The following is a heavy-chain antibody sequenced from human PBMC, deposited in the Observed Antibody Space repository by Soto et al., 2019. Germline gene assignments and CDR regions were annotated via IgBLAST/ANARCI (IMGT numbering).Heavy chain of an antibody. CDR2: IYYSGST. D-gene: IGHD3-3*01. CDR1: GGSISSGGYY. V-gene: IGHV4-31*03. J-gene: IGHJ5*02. CDR3: ARAKDLMLRYDFWSGEYNWFDH. Sequence: QVQLQESGPGLVKPSQTLSLTCTVSGGSISSGGYYWSWIRQHPGKGLEWIGYIYYSGSTYYNPSLKSRVTISVDTSKNQFSLKLSSVTAADTAVYYCARAKDLMLRYDFWSGEYNWFDHWGQGTLVTVSS.